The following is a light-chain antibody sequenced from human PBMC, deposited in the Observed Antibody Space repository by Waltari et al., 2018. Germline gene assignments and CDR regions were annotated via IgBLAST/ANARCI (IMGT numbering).Light chain of an antibody. Sequence: QPALTQPASVSGFPGQSITISCSGTSSDIGGYNYASWYQQYPGKAPKLMIYDVNKRPSGVSSRFSGSKSGNTASLTISGLQTEDEAIYYCSSYTSSRTPVIGGGTKVTVL. CDR3: SSYTSSRTPV. CDR1: SSDIGGYNY. CDR2: DVN. V-gene: IGLV2-14*03. J-gene: IGLJ2*01.